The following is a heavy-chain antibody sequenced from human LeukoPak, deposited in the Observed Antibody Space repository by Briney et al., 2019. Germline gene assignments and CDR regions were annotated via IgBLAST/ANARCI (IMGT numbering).Heavy chain of an antibody. J-gene: IGHJ4*02. CDR1: GGSISSGGYS. CDR2: IYHSGST. CDR3: ARGEQLWNFDY. V-gene: IGHV4-30-2*01. Sequence: PSETLSLTCAVSGGSISSGGYSWSWIRQPPGKGLEWIGYIYHSGSTYYNPSLKSRVTISVDRSKNQFSLKLSSVTAADTAVYYCARGEQLWNFDYWGQGTLVIVSS. D-gene: IGHD5-18*01.